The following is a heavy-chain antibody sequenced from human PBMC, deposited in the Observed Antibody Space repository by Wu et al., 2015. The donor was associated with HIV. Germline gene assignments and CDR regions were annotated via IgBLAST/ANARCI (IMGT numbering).Heavy chain of an antibody. J-gene: IGHJ4*02. CDR1: GDGFTSYA. Sequence: QVQLVQFGAEVKKPGSSVKVTCKASGDGFTSYAVSWVRQAPGQGLEWMGGFDPEEAGKIIYAQKFQGRVTMTEDTSRDTAYMALSSLKSEDTAVYYCATYMWASGYYNNWGQGTLVIVSS. CDR3: ATYMWASGYYNN. CDR2: FDPEEAGKI. D-gene: IGHD3-9*01. V-gene: IGHV1-24*01.